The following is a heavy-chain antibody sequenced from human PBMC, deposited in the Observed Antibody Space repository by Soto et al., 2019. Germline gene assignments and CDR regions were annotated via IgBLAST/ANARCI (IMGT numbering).Heavy chain of an antibody. D-gene: IGHD3-10*01. Sequence: PQTLPHTCAGSGGSISSGGQSWCWIRQPQGKGLEWIGYMYHSGSTYYNPSLKSRVTISIDRSKNQFSLKLSSVTAADTAVYFCARHDGSRSTDYWGQGTLVTVS. CDR1: GGSISSGGQS. V-gene: IGHV4-30-2*01. CDR2: MYHSGST. J-gene: IGHJ4*02. CDR3: ARHDGSRSTDY.